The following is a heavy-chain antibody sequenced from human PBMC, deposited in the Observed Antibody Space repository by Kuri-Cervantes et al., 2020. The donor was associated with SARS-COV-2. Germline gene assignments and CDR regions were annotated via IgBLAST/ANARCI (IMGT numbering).Heavy chain of an antibody. CDR1: GFTFRSYW. Sequence: GGSLRLSCAVSGFTFRSYWMSWVRQAPGKGLEYVANINQDGSATYYVDSVKGRFTISRDNTESSLYLQMNSLRAEDTAVYYCARDGTAGGSYNWFDPWGQGTLVTVSS. CDR3: ARDGTAGGSYNWFDP. V-gene: IGHV3-7*01. J-gene: IGHJ5*02. CDR2: INQDGSAT. D-gene: IGHD1-26*01.